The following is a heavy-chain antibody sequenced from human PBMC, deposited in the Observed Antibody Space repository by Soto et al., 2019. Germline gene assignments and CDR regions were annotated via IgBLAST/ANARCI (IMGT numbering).Heavy chain of an antibody. J-gene: IGHJ4*02. Sequence: SETLSLTCTVSGGSISSSTYYWGWMRQPPGKGLEWIASFFIGGNTYYNPSLKSRVTISVDTSKNQFSLKLSSVTAADTAVYYCARAEYYGSGSLTPFDYWGQGTLVTVSS. V-gene: IGHV4-39*01. D-gene: IGHD3-10*01. CDR1: GGSISSSTYY. CDR2: FFIGGNT. CDR3: ARAEYYGSGSLTPFDY.